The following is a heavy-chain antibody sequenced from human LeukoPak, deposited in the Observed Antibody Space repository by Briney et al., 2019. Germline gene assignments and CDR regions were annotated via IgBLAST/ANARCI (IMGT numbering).Heavy chain of an antibody. V-gene: IGHV4-39*01. D-gene: IGHD3-9*01. J-gene: IGHJ6*03. Sequence: SETLSLTCTVSGGSISSSSYYWGWIRQPPGKGLEWIGNIYYSENTYSNPSLKSRVTISVDTSQTQLSLNLSSVTAPDTAVSXXXRHVFDYDIFPXXQYXXMDVWGKGTTVTVSS. CDR3: XRHVFDYDIFPXXQYXXMDV. CDR2: IYYSENT. CDR1: GGSISSSSYY.